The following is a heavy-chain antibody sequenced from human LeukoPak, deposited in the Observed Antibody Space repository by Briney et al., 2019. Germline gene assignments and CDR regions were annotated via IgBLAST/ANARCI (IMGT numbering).Heavy chain of an antibody. CDR2: IIPIFGTA. D-gene: IGHD5-18*01. CDR3: ARDTHSYGFRWFDP. Sequence: ASVKVSCKASGGTFSSYAISWVRQAPGQGLEWMGGIIPIFGTANYAQKFQGRVTITADKSTSTAYMEPSSLRSEDTAVYYCARDTHSYGFRWFDPWGQGTLVTVSS. CDR1: GGTFSSYA. V-gene: IGHV1-69*06. J-gene: IGHJ5*02.